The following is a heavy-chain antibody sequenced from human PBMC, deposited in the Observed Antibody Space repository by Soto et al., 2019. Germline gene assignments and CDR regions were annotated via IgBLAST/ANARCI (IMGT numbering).Heavy chain of an antibody. CDR3: AKHVRNIVVVPAATGRYNRLDP. V-gene: IGHV1-18*01. CDR1: GYTFTSYG. D-gene: IGHD2-2*01. Sequence: GASVKVSCKASGYTFTSYGISWVRQAPGQGLEWMGWISAYNGNTNYAQKLQGRVTMTTDTSTSTAYMELRSLRSDDTAVYYCAKHVRNIVVVPAATGRYNRLDPWGQGTLVTVSS. CDR2: ISAYNGNT. J-gene: IGHJ5*02.